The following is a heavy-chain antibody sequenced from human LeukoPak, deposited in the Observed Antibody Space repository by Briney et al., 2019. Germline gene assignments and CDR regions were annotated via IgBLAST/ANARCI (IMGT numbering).Heavy chain of an antibody. D-gene: IGHD5-18*01. CDR2: IYSGGST. J-gene: IGHJ4*02. Sequence: GGSLRLSCAASGFTFSNAWMSWVRQAPGKGLEWVSVIYSGGSTYYADSVKGRFTISRDNSKNTLYLQMNSLRAEDTAVYYCARENSYGSSPLWGQGTLVTVSS. V-gene: IGHV3-66*01. CDR1: GFTFSNAW. CDR3: ARENSYGSSPL.